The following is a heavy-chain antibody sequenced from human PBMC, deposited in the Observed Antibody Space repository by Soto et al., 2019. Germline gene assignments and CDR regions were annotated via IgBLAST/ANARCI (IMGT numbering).Heavy chain of an antibody. V-gene: IGHV3-9*01. J-gene: IGHJ4*02. CDR1: GFTLDDYA. CDR2: ISWNSGNI. D-gene: IGHD3-3*01. CDR3: AKDMANDFWRGYDRFDY. Sequence: LRLSCAASGFTLDDYAMHWVRQAPGKGLEWVSGISWNSGNIGYADSVKGRFTISRDSAKNSLYLQMNSLRVEDSALYYCAKDMANDFWRGYDRFDYWGQGTLVTVSS.